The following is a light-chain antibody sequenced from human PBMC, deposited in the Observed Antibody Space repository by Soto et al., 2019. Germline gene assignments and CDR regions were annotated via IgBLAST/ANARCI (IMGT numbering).Light chain of an antibody. V-gene: IGKV1-5*03. J-gene: IGKJ5*01. CDR3: QQYHRPSFT. CDR1: QSIGRW. Sequence: DIQMTQSPSTLSASVGDRVTITCRASQSIGRWLAWYQQKPGKAPKVLIYKASTLKSGVPSRFSGTGSGTEFTLTISSLQPDDFATYYCQQYHRPSFTFGQGTRLEIK. CDR2: KAS.